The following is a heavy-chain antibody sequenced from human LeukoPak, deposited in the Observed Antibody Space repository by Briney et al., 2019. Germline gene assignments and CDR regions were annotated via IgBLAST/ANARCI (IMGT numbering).Heavy chain of an antibody. V-gene: IGHV3-23*01. Sequence: GGSLRLSCAASGFTISTYGMSWVRQAPGKGLEWVSSISGGTTYYADSVKGRFTISRDNSKNTVSLQMNSLRAEDTAVYYCAKSVYHSGNYWGQGSLVTVSS. CDR1: GFTISTYG. CDR3: AKSVYHSGNY. D-gene: IGHD3-10*01. J-gene: IGHJ4*02. CDR2: ISGGTT.